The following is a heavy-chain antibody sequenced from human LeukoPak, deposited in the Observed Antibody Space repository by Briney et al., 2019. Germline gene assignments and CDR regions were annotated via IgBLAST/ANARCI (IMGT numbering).Heavy chain of an antibody. CDR1: GFTFSSYS. CDR3: ARSYDILTGYHDY. V-gene: IGHV3-21*01. CDR2: ISSSSSYI. D-gene: IGHD3-9*01. Sequence: GGSLRLSCAACGFTFSSYSMNWVRQAPGKGLEWVSSISSSSSYIYYADSVKGRFTISRDNAKNSLYLQMNSLRAEDTAVYYCARSYDILTGYHDYWGQGTLVTVSS. J-gene: IGHJ4*02.